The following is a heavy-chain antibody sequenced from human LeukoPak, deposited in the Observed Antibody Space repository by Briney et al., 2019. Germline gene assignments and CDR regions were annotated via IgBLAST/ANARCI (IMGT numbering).Heavy chain of an antibody. CDR2: IYPGDSDT. D-gene: IGHD4-11*01. CDR1: GYIFTTYW. CDR3: ARLVTSYFDY. Sequence: GESLKISCKGSGYIFTTYWIAWVRQMPGEGLEWMGIIYPGDSDTRYSPSFQGQVTISADKSISTAYLQWSSLKASYTAMYYCARLVTSYFDYWGQGTLVTVSS. J-gene: IGHJ4*02. V-gene: IGHV5-51*01.